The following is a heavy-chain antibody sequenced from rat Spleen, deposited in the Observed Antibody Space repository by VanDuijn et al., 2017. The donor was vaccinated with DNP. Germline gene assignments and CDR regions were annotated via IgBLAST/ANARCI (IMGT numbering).Heavy chain of an antibody. CDR2: ISYDGSST. V-gene: IGHV5-7*01. CDR1: GFTFSDYN. CDR3: AKPDY. Sequence: EVHLVESGGGLVQPGRSLKLSCAASGFTFSDYNMAWVRQAPKKGLEWVATISYDGSSTSYRDSVKGRFTISRDNAENTLYLQMDSLRSEDTATYYCAKPDYWGQGVMVTVSS. J-gene: IGHJ2*01.